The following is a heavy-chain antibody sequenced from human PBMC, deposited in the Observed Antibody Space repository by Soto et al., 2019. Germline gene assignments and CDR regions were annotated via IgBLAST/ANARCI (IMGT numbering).Heavy chain of an antibody. J-gene: IGHJ4*02. CDR1: GGSFSGYY. V-gene: IGHV4-34*01. CDR3: ARKYSSGWHGGFDY. D-gene: IGHD6-19*01. Sequence: QVQLQQWGAGLLKPSETLSLTCAVYGGSFSGYYWSWIRQPPGKGLEWIGEINHSGSTNYNPSLKSRVTISVDTSKNQFSLKLSSVTAADTAVYYCARKYSSGWHGGFDYWGQGILVTVSS. CDR2: INHSGST.